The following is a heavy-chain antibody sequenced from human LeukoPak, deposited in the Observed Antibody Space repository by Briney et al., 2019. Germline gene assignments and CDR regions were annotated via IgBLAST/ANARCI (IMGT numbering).Heavy chain of an antibody. J-gene: IGHJ6*02. CDR1: GGSIGSGYY. Sequence: SETLSLTCTVSGGSIGSGYYWAWIRQPPGKGLEWIGEINHSGSTNYNPSLKSRVTISVDTSKNQFSLKLSSVTAADTAVYYCARGVGYYYYYGMDVWGQGTTVTVSS. CDR3: ARGVGYYYYYGMDV. D-gene: IGHD3-3*01. V-gene: IGHV4-34*01. CDR2: INHSGST.